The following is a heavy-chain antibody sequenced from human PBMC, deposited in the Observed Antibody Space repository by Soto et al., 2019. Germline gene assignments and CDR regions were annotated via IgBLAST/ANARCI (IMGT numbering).Heavy chain of an antibody. Sequence: QVQLQESGPGLVKPSQTLSLTCTVSGGSISSGGYYWSWIRQHSGKGLEWIGYIYYSGSTYYNRSLKSRVTISVDMSKNQFSLKLSSVTAADTAVLYCASGNGDYVFYYYYMDVWGKGTTVTVSS. CDR2: IYYSGST. V-gene: IGHV4-31*03. CDR1: GGSISSGGYY. D-gene: IGHD4-17*01. J-gene: IGHJ6*03. CDR3: ASGNGDYVFYYYYMDV.